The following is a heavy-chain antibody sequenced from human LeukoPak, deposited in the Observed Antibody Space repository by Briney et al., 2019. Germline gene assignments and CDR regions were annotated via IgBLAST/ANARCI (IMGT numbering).Heavy chain of an antibody. CDR1: GFTFSSYS. CDR3: ARNDDMDV. J-gene: IGHJ6*02. Sequence: GGSLRLSCAASGFTFSSYSMNWVRQAPGKGLEWVSYISSSSSTIYYAASVGGRFAMTRDNAKNSLYLQMDSLRAEDTAIYYCARNDDMDVWGQGTTVTVSS. CDR2: ISSSSSTI. V-gene: IGHV3-48*04.